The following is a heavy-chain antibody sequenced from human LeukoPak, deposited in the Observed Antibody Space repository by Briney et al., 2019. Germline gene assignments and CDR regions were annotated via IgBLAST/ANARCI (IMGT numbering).Heavy chain of an antibody. CDR3: ARADMITFGGVIVSATYYFDY. CDR1: GYTFTGYY. V-gene: IGHV1-2*02. Sequence: ASVKVSCKASGYTFTGYYMHWVRQAPGQGLEWMGWINPNSGGTNYAQKFQGRVTMTRDTSISTAYMELSRLRSDDTAVYYCARADMITFGGVIVSATYYFDYWGQGTLVTVPS. D-gene: IGHD3-16*02. J-gene: IGHJ4*02. CDR2: INPNSGGT.